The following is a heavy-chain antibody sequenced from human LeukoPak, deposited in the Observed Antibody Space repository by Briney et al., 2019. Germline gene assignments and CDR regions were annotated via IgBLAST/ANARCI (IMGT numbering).Heavy chain of an antibody. V-gene: IGHV3-49*03. CDR1: GFTFGDYA. D-gene: IGHD4-17*01. CDR3: TRDSSVTPDDY. Sequence: GGSLRLSCTASGFTFGDYAMSWFRQAPGKGLEWVGFIRSKAYGGTTEYAASVKGRFTISRDDSKSIAYLQMNSLKTEDTAVYYCTRDSSVTPDDYWGQGTLVTVSS. CDR2: IRSKAYGGTT. J-gene: IGHJ4*02.